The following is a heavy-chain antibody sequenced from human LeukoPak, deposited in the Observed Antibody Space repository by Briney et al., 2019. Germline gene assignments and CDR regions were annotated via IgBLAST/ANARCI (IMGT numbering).Heavy chain of an antibody. V-gene: IGHV4-39*01. Sequence: PSETLSLTCTVSSGSIGSDALYWGWIRQSPGKGLEWIGSVHYTRSYSGTTHYNPSLESRVTVSTDRSKTLCSLKLSSVTAADTAVYYCARLGDSSSRLYYFDYWGQGTLVTVSS. D-gene: IGHD6-6*01. CDR1: SGSIGSDALY. CDR3: ARLGDSSSRLYYFDY. CDR2: VHYTRSYSGTT. J-gene: IGHJ4*02.